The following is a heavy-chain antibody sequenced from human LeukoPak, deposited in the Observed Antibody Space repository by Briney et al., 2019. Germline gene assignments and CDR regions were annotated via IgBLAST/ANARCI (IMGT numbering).Heavy chain of an antibody. Sequence: GSLRLSCAASGFTFSSTWMNWVRQAPGKGLEWVGRIKSAIDGGATDYAAPVQGRFTISRDDSQATLYLQMNGLRTEDTAVYYCTTGGDVIVAGTRAFDIWGQGTMVTVSS. CDR3: TTGGDVIVAGTRAFDI. J-gene: IGHJ3*02. CDR1: GFTFSSTW. CDR2: IKSAIDGGAT. V-gene: IGHV3-15*07. D-gene: IGHD5-12*01.